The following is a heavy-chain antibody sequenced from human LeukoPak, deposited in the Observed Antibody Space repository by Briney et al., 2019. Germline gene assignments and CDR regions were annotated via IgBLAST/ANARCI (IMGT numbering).Heavy chain of an antibody. J-gene: IGHJ3*02. Sequence: ASVKVSCKVSGYTLTELSMHWVRQAPGKGLEWMGGFDPEDGETIYAQKFQGRVTMTEDTSTDTAYMELSSLRSEDTAVYYCARESLGQWLVRDAFDIWGQGTMVTVSS. CDR2: FDPEDGET. D-gene: IGHD6-19*01. CDR3: ARESLGQWLVRDAFDI. CDR1: GYTLTELS. V-gene: IGHV1-24*01.